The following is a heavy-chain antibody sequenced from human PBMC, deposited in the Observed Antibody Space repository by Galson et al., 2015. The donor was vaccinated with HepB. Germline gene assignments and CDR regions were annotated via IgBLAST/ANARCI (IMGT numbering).Heavy chain of an antibody. V-gene: IGHV1-69*02. Sequence: SVKVSCKASGGTFSSYTISWVRQAPGRGLEWMGRIIPILGIANYAQKFQGRVTITADKSTSTAYMELSSLKASDTAMYYCARRGGGYVSFDYWGQGTLVTVSS. CDR2: IIPILGIA. J-gene: IGHJ4*02. CDR3: ARRGGGYVSFDY. D-gene: IGHD5-12*01. CDR1: GGTFSSYT.